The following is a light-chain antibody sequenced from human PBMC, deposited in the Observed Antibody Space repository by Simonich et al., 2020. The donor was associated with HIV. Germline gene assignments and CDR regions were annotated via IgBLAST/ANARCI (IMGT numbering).Light chain of an antibody. J-gene: IGKJ4*01. Sequence: EIVLTQSPGTLSLFPGERATLSRRASQSVSSSYLAWYQQKPGLAPRLLIYDASSRATGIPDRVSGSGSGTDFTLTISRLEPEDFAVYYCQQYGGTFGGGTKVEIK. V-gene: IGKV3D-20*01. CDR2: DAS. CDR1: QSVSSSY. CDR3: QQYGGT.